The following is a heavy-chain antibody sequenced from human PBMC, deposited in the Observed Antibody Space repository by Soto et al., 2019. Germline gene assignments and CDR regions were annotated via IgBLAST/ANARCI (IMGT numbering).Heavy chain of an antibody. CDR3: AREGEDYLITPFNWFDP. J-gene: IGHJ5*02. V-gene: IGHV4-31*03. CDR2: IYYTGST. Sequence: LSLTCTVSGGSINSGGYYWSWIRQHPGKALEWIGYIYYTGSTAYNPSLQSRVTLSVDTSKNQFSLKVNSVTAADTAVYYCAREGEDYLITPFNWFDPWGQGTLVTVSS. D-gene: IGHD3-16*01. CDR1: GGSINSGGYY.